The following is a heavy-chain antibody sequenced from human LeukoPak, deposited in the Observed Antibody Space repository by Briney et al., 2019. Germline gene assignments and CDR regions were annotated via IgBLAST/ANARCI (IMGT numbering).Heavy chain of an antibody. J-gene: IGHJ3*02. V-gene: IGHV4-34*01. D-gene: IGHD4/OR15-4a*01. CDR3: ARGQDYYAFDI. Sequence: SETLSLTCAVYGGSFSGYYWSWIRQPPGKGPEWIGEINHSGSTNYNPSLKSRVTISVDTSKNQFSLKLSSVTAAGTAVYYCARGQDYYAFDIWGQGTMVTVSS. CDR1: GGSFSGYY. CDR2: INHSGST.